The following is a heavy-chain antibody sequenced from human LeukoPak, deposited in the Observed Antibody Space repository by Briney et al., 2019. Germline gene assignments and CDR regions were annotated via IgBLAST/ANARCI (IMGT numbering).Heavy chain of an antibody. CDR1: GGSISSSSYY. Sequence: PSETLSLTCTVSGGSISSSSYYWGWIRQPPGKGLEWIGSIYYSGSTYYNPSLKSRVTISVDTSKNQFSLKLSSVTAADTAVYYCARSVATIGRFYYWGQGTLVTVSS. D-gene: IGHD5-24*01. J-gene: IGHJ4*02. CDR3: ARSVATIGRFYY. CDR2: IYYSGST. V-gene: IGHV4-39*07.